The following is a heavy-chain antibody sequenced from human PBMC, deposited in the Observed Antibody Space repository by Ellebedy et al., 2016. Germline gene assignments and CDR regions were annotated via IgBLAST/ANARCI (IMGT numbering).Heavy chain of an antibody. Sequence: TLSLTCTVSGGSISSGGYYWSWIRQHPGKGLEWIGYIYCSGSTYYNPSLKSRVTISVDTSKNQFSLKLSSVTAADTAVYYCASIGSRALRRDYWGQGTLVTVSS. CDR1: GGSISSGGYY. D-gene: IGHD2-15*01. V-gene: IGHV4-31*03. J-gene: IGHJ4*02. CDR2: IYCSGST. CDR3: ASIGSRALRRDY.